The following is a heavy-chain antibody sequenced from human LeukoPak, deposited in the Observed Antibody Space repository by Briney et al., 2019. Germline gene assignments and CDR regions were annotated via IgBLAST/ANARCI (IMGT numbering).Heavy chain of an antibody. D-gene: IGHD6-13*01. CDR1: GYTFTSYY. V-gene: IGHV1-46*01. CDR3: AKDIGPVIAAAGPWGYFDY. Sequence: ASVKVSCKASGYTFTSYYMHWVRQAPGQGLEWMGIINPSGGSTSYAQKFQGRVTMTRDTSTSTVYMELSSLRAEDTALYYCAKDIGPVIAAAGPWGYFDYWGQGTLVTVSS. J-gene: IGHJ4*02. CDR2: INPSGGST.